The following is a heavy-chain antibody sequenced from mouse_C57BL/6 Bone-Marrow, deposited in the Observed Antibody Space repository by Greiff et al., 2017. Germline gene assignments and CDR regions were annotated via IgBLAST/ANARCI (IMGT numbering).Heavy chain of an antibody. CDR1: GYAFTNYL. CDR3: ARWEGLFAY. CDR2: INPGSGGT. D-gene: IGHD4-1*01. Sequence: QVQLQQSGAELVRPGTSVKVSCKASGYAFTNYLIEWVKQRPGQGLEWIGVINPGSGGTNYNEKFKGKATLTADKSSSTAYMQLSSLTSEDSAVYFCARWEGLFAYWGQGTLVTVSA. V-gene: IGHV1-54*01. J-gene: IGHJ3*01.